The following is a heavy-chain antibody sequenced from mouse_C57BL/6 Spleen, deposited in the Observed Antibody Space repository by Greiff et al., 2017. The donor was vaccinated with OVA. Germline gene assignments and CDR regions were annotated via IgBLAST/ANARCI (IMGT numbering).Heavy chain of an antibody. D-gene: IGHD1-1*01. V-gene: IGHV1-61*01. CDR2: IYPSDSET. Sequence: VQLQQPGAELVRPGSSVKLSCKASGYTFTSYWMDWVKQRPGQGLEWIGNIYPSDSETHYNQKFKDKATLTVDKSSSTAYMQLSSLTSEDSAVYYCARSTVVGRKLADWGQGTLVTVSA. CDR1: GYTFTSYW. CDR3: ARSTVVGRKLAD. J-gene: IGHJ3*01.